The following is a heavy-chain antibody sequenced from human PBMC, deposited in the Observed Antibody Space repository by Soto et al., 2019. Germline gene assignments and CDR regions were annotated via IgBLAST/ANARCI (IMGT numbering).Heavy chain of an antibody. D-gene: IGHD6-13*01. CDR3: ARIEGSRGFDP. CDR2: IFSNDEA. CDR1: GFSLSNSLMG. Sequence: QVTLKESGPVLVKPAETLTLTCTVSGFSLSNSLMGVSWIRQPPGRALEWLAHIFSNDEASYSTSLKSRLSISKDTSKSQVVLTMTTMDPADTGTYYCARIEGSRGFDPWGQGTLVTVSS. V-gene: IGHV2-26*01. J-gene: IGHJ5*02.